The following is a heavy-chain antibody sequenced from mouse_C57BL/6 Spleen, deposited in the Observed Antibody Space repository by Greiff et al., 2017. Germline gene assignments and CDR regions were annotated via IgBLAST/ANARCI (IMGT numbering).Heavy chain of an antibody. J-gene: IGHJ4*01. CDR2: IWGDGST. CDR3: SKPDSYYSMDY. Sequence: QVQLKQSGPGLVAPSQSLSITCTVSGFSLTSYGVSWVRQPPGKGLEWLGEIWGDGSTNYHSAIISGQGISKDNSTSQIVLKLNSLQTSDTATFDCSKPDSYYSMDYWGQGTSVTVSS. CDR1: GFSLTSYG. V-gene: IGHV2-3*01.